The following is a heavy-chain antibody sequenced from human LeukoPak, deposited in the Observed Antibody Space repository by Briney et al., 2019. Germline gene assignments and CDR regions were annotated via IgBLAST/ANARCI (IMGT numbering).Heavy chain of an antibody. Sequence: GASVKVSCKASGYTFTSYYMHWVRQAPGQGLEWMGIINPSGGSTSYAQKFQGRVTMTRDMSTSTVYMELSSLRSEDTAVYYCARVRDYDSRGYDIDAFDIWGQGTMVTVSS. CDR1: GYTFTSYY. CDR2: INPSGGST. V-gene: IGHV1-46*01. J-gene: IGHJ3*02. CDR3: ARVRDYDSRGYDIDAFDI. D-gene: IGHD3-22*01.